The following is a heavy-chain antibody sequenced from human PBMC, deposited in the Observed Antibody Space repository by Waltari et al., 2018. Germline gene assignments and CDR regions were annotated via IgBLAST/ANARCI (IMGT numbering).Heavy chain of an antibody. CDR3: AKKSGARIGGVIVPFDY. CDR2: ISGSGGST. CDR1: GFTFSSYA. J-gene: IGHJ4*02. Sequence: EVQLLESGGGLVQPGGSLRLSCAASGFTFSSYAMSWVRQAPGKGLEGVSAISGSGGSTYYADSVKGRFTISRDNSKNTLYLQMNSLRAEDTAVYYCAKKSGARIGGVIVPFDYWGQGTLVTVSS. V-gene: IGHV3-23*01. D-gene: IGHD3-16*02.